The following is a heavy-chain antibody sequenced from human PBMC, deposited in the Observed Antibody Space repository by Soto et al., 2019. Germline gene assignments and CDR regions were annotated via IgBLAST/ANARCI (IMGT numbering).Heavy chain of an antibody. CDR1: WFSFNISA. CDR3: AADLNMDTAMVNFPVGVDY. Sequence: VASVQVYCKASWFSFNISALQLVRQASGKRLEWIGWIVVGSGNTNYAQKFQERVTITRDMSTSTAYMELSSLRSEDTAVYYCAADLNMDTAMVNFPVGVDYWGQGTLVTVSS. D-gene: IGHD5-18*01. V-gene: IGHV1-58*01. CDR2: IVVGSGNT. J-gene: IGHJ4*02.